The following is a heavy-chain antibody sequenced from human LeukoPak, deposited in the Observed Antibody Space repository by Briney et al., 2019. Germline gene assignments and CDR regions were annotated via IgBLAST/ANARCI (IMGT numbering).Heavy chain of an antibody. CDR3: ANEGEIGYGYFY. Sequence: GGSLRLSCVASGFTFSSYWMHWVRQDPRKGLVWVSRISGDGRNINYADSVRGRFTISRDNAKNSLYLQMNSLRAEDTAVYYCANEGEIGYGYFYWGQGTLVTVSS. CDR2: ISGDGRNI. J-gene: IGHJ4*02. D-gene: IGHD5-18*01. CDR1: GFTFSSYW. V-gene: IGHV3-74*01.